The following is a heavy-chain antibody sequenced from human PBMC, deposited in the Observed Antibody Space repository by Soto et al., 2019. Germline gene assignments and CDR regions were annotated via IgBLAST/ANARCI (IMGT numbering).Heavy chain of an antibody. Sequence: VQLVESGGGVVQPGRSLRLSCAASGFTFSSYGMHWVRQAPGKGLEWVAVISYDGSNKYYADSVKGRFTISRDNSQTTLYLQMNSLRPEDTAVYYCAKSGWLQLRGYFDYWGQGTLVTVSS. CDR1: GFTFSSYG. CDR2: ISYDGSNK. CDR3: AKSGWLQLRGYFDY. D-gene: IGHD5-12*01. V-gene: IGHV3-30*18. J-gene: IGHJ4*02.